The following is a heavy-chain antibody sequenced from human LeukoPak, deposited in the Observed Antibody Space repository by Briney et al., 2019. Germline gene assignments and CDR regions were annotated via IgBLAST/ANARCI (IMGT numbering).Heavy chain of an antibody. Sequence: PGGSLRLSCAASGFTFSDYYMSWIRQAPGKGLEWVSYISSSGSTIYYADSVKGRFTISRDNAKNSLYLQMNSLRAEDTAVYYCARFQPHTVVTPDAFDIWGQGTMVTVSS. V-gene: IGHV3-11*01. J-gene: IGHJ3*02. CDR2: ISSSGSTI. CDR1: GFTFSDYY. CDR3: ARFQPHTVVTPDAFDI. D-gene: IGHD4-23*01.